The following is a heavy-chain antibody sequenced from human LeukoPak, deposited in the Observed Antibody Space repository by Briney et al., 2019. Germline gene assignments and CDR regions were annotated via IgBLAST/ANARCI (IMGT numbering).Heavy chain of an antibody. D-gene: IGHD1-7*01. CDR2: ISGSGGST. CDR3: AKASGTTLTYGDY. J-gene: IGHJ4*02. V-gene: IGHV3-23*01. CDR1: GFTFSSYA. Sequence: AGGSLRLSCAASGFTFSSYAMNRVRQAPRKGLEWVSAISGSGGSTYYADSVKGRFTISRDNSRNTLYLQMNSLRAEDTALYYCAKASGTTLTYGDYWGQGTLVTVSS.